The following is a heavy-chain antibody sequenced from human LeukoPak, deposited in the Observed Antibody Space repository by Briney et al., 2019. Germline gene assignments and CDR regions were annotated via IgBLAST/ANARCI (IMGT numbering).Heavy chain of an antibody. CDR2: MNPNSGNT. J-gene: IGHJ4*02. CDR3: AREYSGYESAAGY. CDR1: GYTLTELS. V-gene: IGHV1-8*01. Sequence: ASVKVSCKVSGYTLTELSMHWVRQATGQGLEWMGWMNPNSGNTGYAQKFQGRVTMTRNTSISTAYMELSSLRSEDTAVYYCAREYSGYESAAGYWGQGTLVTVSS. D-gene: IGHD5-12*01.